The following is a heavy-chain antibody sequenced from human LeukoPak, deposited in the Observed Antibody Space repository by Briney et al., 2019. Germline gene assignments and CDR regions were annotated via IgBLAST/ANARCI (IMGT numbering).Heavy chain of an antibody. Sequence: PGGSLRLSCAASGFTFSNAWMSWVRQGPGKGLEWVGRIKSKNDGGTTDYAAPVKGRFTISRDDSKNTLYLQMNSVKTEDTAVYYCTTWGYIVVVPAADYWGQGTLVAVSA. D-gene: IGHD2-2*01. CDR3: TTWGYIVVVPAADY. V-gene: IGHV3-15*01. J-gene: IGHJ4*02. CDR1: GFTFSNAW. CDR2: IKSKNDGGTT.